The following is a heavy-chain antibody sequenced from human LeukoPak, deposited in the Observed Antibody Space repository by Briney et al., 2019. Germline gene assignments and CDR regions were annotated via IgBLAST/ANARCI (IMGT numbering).Heavy chain of an antibody. V-gene: IGHV4-30-2*01. D-gene: IGHD3-10*01. CDR3: ARGRFVSYSRRGNWFDP. Sequence: SETLSLTCAVSGGSISSGGYSWSWIRQPPGKGLEWIGYIYHSGSTYYNPSLKSRVTISVDTSKNQFSLRLSSVTAADTAVYYCARGRFVSYSRRGNWFDPWGQGTLVTVSS. J-gene: IGHJ5*02. CDR1: GGSISSGGYS. CDR2: IYHSGST.